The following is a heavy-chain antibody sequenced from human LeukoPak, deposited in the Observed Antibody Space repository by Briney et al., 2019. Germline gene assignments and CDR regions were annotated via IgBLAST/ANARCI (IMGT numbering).Heavy chain of an antibody. V-gene: IGHV3-30*18. D-gene: IGHD5-24*01. J-gene: IGHJ4*02. Sequence: GRSLRHSCAASGFTFSSYGMHWVRQAPGKGLEWVAVISYDGSNKYYADSVKGRFTISRDNSMNTLYLQMNSLREEDTAVYYCAQAWRWLQLNYWGQGTLVTVSS. CDR1: GFTFSSYG. CDR3: AQAWRWLQLNY. CDR2: ISYDGSNK.